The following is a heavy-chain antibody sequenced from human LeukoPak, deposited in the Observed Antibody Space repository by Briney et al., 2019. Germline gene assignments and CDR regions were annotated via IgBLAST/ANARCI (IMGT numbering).Heavy chain of an antibody. CDR2: IYHSGST. V-gene: IGHV4-30-2*01. Sequence: SQTLSLTCAVSGGSISSGGYSWSWIRQPPGKGLEWIGYIYHSGSTYYNPSLKSRVTISVDRSKNQFSLKLSSVTAADTAVYYCARAYYNDAFDIWGQGTMVTVSS. J-gene: IGHJ3*02. CDR3: ARAYYNDAFDI. D-gene: IGHD1-26*01. CDR1: GGSISSGGYS.